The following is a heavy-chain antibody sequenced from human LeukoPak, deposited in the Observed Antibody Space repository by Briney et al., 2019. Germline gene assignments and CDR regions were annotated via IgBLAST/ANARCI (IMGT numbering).Heavy chain of an antibody. CDR2: IWYGGSNK. J-gene: IGHJ5*01. Sequence: PGGSLRLSCAASGFTFSSYGMHWVRQAPGKGLEWVAVIWYGGSNKYYADSVKGRFTISRDNSKNTLYLQMNSLKVEDTAIYYCARDNWVDCWGQGTLVTVSS. CDR3: ARDNWVDC. V-gene: IGHV3-33*08. CDR1: GFTFSSYG.